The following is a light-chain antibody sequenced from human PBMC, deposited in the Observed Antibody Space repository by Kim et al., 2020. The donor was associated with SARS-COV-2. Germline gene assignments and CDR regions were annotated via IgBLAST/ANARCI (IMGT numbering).Light chain of an antibody. J-gene: IGKJ2*01. V-gene: IGKV1-5*01. CDR2: DAS. Sequence: YASVGDRVTITCRARQSITKWLAWYQQKPGKAPKLLIYDASSLKSGVPSRFSGSGFGTEFTLTISSLQPDDFATYYCQQYNTYSYTFGPGTKLEIK. CDR3: QQYNTYSYT. CDR1: QSITKW.